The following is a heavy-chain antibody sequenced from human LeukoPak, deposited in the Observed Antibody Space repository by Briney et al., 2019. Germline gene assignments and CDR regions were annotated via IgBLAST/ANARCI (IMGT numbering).Heavy chain of an antibody. J-gene: IGHJ4*02. Sequence: PGGSLRLSCAASGFTFSDYYMDWVRQAPGKGLEWLGRTRNKANSYTTEYAASVAGRFTMSRDDSKNSLWLQMNSLKTDDTAVYYCVRRAASGYLDYWGQGTLVTVSS. D-gene: IGHD3-22*01. V-gene: IGHV3-72*01. CDR3: VRRAASGYLDY. CDR1: GFTFSDYY. CDR2: TRNKANSYTT.